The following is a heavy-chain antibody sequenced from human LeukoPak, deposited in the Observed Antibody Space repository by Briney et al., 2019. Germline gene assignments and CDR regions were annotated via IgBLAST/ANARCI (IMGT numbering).Heavy chain of an antibody. CDR3: VRDSLKTVRGVSFDY. CDR1: GFTFSNYG. V-gene: IGHV3-48*02. D-gene: IGHD3-10*01. CDR2: ISSSSSPI. J-gene: IGHJ4*02. Sequence: GGSLRLSCAASGFTFSNYGMNWVRQAPGKGLEWASYISSSSSPIYYTESVKGRFTISRDNVDNSLYLQMNSLRDEDTAVYYCVRDSLKTVRGVSFDYWGQGTLVTVSS.